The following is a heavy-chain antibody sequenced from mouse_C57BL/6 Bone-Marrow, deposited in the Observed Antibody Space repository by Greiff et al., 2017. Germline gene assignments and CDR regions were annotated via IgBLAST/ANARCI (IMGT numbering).Heavy chain of an antibody. CDR3: SNSGEYDSYFDY. J-gene: IGHJ2*01. V-gene: IGHV1-80*01. D-gene: IGHD2-14*01. CDR1: GYAFSSYW. CDR2: IYPGDGDT. Sequence: QVQLQQSGAELVKPGASVKISCKASGYAFSSYWMNWVKQRPGKGLEWIGQIYPGDGDTNYNGKFKGKATLTADKSSSTAYMQLSSLTSEDSAVYFCSNSGEYDSYFDYWGQGTTLTVSS.